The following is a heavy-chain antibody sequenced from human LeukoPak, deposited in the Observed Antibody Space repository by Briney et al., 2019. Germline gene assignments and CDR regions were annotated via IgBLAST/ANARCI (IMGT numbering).Heavy chain of an antibody. CDR1: GFTFSNAW. CDR2: IKSKTDGGTT. V-gene: IGHV3-15*01. Sequence: GGSLRLSCAASGFTFSNAWMSWVRQAPGKGLEWVGRIKSKTDGGTTDYAAPVKGRFTISRDDSKNTLYLQMNSLKTEDTAVYYCTTELVVARWLDYWGQGTLVTVSS. J-gene: IGHJ4*02. CDR3: TTELVVARWLDY. D-gene: IGHD2-15*01.